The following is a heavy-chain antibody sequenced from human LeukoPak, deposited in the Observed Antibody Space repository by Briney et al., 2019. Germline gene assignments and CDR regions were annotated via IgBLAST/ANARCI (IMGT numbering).Heavy chain of an antibody. Sequence: GGSLRLSCAASGFTFSSYSMNWVRQAPGKGLEWVSSISSSSSYIYYADSVKGRFTISRDNAKNSLYLQMNSLRAEDTAVYYCARGSVAFAVVVAANLWGQGTLVTVSS. D-gene: IGHD2-15*01. CDR2: ISSSSSYI. V-gene: IGHV3-21*01. J-gene: IGHJ5*02. CDR1: GFTFSSYS. CDR3: ARGSVAFAVVVAANL.